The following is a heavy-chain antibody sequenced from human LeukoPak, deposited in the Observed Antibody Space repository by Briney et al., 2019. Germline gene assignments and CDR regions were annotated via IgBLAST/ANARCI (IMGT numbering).Heavy chain of an antibody. CDR3: ARDGPGYAGGDAFDI. CDR1: GFTFGSDG. V-gene: IGHV3-48*04. J-gene: IGHJ3*02. CDR2: ISSSSSTI. Sequence: PGGSLRLSCAASGFTFGSDGMNWVRQAPGKGLEWVSYISSSSSTIYYADSVKGRFTISRDNAKNSLYLQMNSLRAEDTAVYYCARDGPGYAGGDAFDIWGQGTMVTVSS. D-gene: IGHD1-1*01.